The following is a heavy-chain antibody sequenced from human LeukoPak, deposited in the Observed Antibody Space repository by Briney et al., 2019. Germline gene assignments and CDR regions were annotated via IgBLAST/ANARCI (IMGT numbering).Heavy chain of an antibody. CDR3: AREWNYVIDS. J-gene: IGHJ5*01. CDR2: IYYSGST. Sequence: SETLSLTCTVSGGSISSYYWSWIRQPPGKGLEWIGYIYYSGSTTYNPSFKSRVTISVDTSKNQFSVKLSSVTVADTAVYYCAREWNYVIDSWGQGTLVTVSS. CDR1: GGSISSYY. V-gene: IGHV4-59*01. D-gene: IGHD1-7*01.